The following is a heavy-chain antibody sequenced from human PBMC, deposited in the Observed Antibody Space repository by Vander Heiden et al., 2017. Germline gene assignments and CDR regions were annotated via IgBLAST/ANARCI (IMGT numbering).Heavy chain of an antibody. Sequence: EVPLLEPGGGLVQPGGSLRLSWAAAGCPFSSYGMSWVRQAPGKGLEWVSAIGGSGGSTYYADSVKGRFTISRDNSKNTLYLQMNSLRAEDTAVYYCAKGYSSGLEVDYWGQGTLVTVSS. CDR3: AKGYSSGLEVDY. CDR2: IGGSGGST. J-gene: IGHJ4*02. D-gene: IGHD6-19*01. V-gene: IGHV3-23*01. CDR1: GCPFSSYG.